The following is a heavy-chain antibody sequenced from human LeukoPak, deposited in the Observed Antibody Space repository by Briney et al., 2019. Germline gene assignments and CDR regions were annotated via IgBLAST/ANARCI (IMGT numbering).Heavy chain of an antibody. D-gene: IGHD3-22*01. CDR1: GGSISSYY. V-gene: IGHV4-59*08. CDR2: IYYSGST. Sequence: SETLSLTCTVSGGSISSYYWSWIRQPPGKGLEWIGYIYYSGSTNYNPSLESRVTISVDTSKNQFSLKLSSVTAADTAVYYCARPNLYYDSSGPRAGAFDIWGQGTMVTVSS. CDR3: ARPNLYYDSSGPRAGAFDI. J-gene: IGHJ3*02.